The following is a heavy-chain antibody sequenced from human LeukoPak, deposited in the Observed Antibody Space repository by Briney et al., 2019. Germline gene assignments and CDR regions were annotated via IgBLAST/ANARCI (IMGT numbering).Heavy chain of an antibody. CDR2: ISGSGGST. V-gene: IGHV3-23*01. D-gene: IGHD3-10*01. Sequence: GGSLRLSCAASGFTFDDYGMSWVRQAPGKGLVWVSAISGSGGSTYYADSVKGRFTISRDNSKNTLYLQMNSLRAEDTAVYDCAKDRRAGSYDYWGQGTLVTVSS. J-gene: IGHJ4*02. CDR3: AKDRRAGSYDY. CDR1: GFTFDDYG.